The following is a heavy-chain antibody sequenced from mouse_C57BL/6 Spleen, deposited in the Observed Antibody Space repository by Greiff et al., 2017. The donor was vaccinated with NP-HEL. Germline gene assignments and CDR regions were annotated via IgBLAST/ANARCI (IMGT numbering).Heavy chain of an antibody. J-gene: IGHJ4*01. CDR1: GYTFTSYW. CDR3: ARGGYYYGSSYAMDY. Sequence: QVQLQQPGAELVKPGASVKLSCKASGYTFTSYWMHWVKQRPGQGLEWIGMIHPNSGSTNYNEKFKSKATLTVDKSSSTAYMQLSSLTSEDSAVYYCARGGYYYGSSYAMDYWGQGTSVTVSS. CDR2: IHPNSGST. V-gene: IGHV1-64*01. D-gene: IGHD1-1*01.